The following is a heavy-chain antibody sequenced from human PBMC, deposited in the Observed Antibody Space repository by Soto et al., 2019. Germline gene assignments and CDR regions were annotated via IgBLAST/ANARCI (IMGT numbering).Heavy chain of an antibody. Sequence: GGSLRLSCAASGFTFSSYWMSWVRQAPGKGLEWVANIKQDGSKKYYVDSLKGRFTISRDNAKNSLYRQMNSLRAEETAVYYCARDSGTTPPYYYYGMDVWGQGTTVTVSS. D-gene: IGHD1-7*01. V-gene: IGHV3-7*05. CDR2: IKQDGSKK. CDR3: ARDSGTTPPYYYYGMDV. J-gene: IGHJ6*02. CDR1: GFTFSSYW.